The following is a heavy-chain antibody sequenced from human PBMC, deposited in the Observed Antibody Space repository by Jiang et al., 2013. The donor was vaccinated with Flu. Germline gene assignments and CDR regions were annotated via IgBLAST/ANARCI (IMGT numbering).Heavy chain of an antibody. Sequence: GAEVKKPGASVKVSCKASGYTFTSYYMHWVRQAPGQGLEWMGIINPSGGSTSYAQKFQGRVTMTRDTSTSTVYMELSSLRSEDTAVYYCARESTGIAAGYYYYGMDVWGQGTTVTVS. J-gene: IGHJ6*02. V-gene: IGHV1-46*01. CDR3: ARESTGIAAGYYYYGMDV. CDR1: GYTFTSYY. CDR2: INPSGGST. D-gene: IGHD6-13*01.